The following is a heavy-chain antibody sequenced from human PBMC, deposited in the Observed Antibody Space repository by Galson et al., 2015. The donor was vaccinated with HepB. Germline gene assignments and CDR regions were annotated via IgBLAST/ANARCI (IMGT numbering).Heavy chain of an antibody. J-gene: IGHJ4*02. CDR3: ARHVGVPGTRGFDY. CDR2: IYHSGTA. Sequence: TLSLTCAVSGGSISSGNWWSWVRQPPGKGLEWIGEIYHSGTANYNPPLESRGTMSLDKSKNQISLKVTSVTAADTAVYYCARHVGVPGTRGFDYWGQGTLVTVSS. CDR1: GGSISSGNW. D-gene: IGHD2-2*01. V-gene: IGHV4-4*02.